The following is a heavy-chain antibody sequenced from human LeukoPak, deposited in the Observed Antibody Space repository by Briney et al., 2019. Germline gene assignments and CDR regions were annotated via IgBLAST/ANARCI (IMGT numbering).Heavy chain of an antibody. CDR2: ISGSGGST. V-gene: IGHV3-23*01. D-gene: IGHD3-10*01. CDR3: AKPDGSGSYSRYYCYGMDV. Sequence: GGSLRLSCAASGFTFSSYAMSWIRQAPGKGLEWVSAISGSGGSTYYADSVKGRFTISRDNSKNTLYLQMNSLRAEDTAVYYCAKPDGSGSYSRYYCYGMDVWGQGTTVTVSS. CDR1: GFTFSSYA. J-gene: IGHJ6*02.